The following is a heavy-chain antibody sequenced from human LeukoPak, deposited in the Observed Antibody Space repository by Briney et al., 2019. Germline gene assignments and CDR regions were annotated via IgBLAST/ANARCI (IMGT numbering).Heavy chain of an antibody. V-gene: IGHV4-61*02. CDR1: GGSISSGSYF. CDR2: VYSSGIA. J-gene: IGHJ4*02. Sequence: SQTLSLTCTVSGGSISSGSYFWSWIRQPAGKGLEWIGRVYSSGIANYNPSLESRVSISVDTSKNQFSLKLSSVTAADTAVYYCARERAERFYYGSGSSYNGCELDCWGQGTLVTVSS. CDR3: ARERAERFYYGSGSSYNGCELDC. D-gene: IGHD3-10*01.